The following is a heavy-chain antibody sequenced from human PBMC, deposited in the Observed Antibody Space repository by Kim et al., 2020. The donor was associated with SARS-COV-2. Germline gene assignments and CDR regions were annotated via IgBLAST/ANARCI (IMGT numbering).Heavy chain of an antibody. CDR2: IYYSGTT. V-gene: IGHV4-31*03. Sequence: SETLSLTCTVSGGSITSGGYYWSWIRQHPGEGLEWIGYIYYSGTTYYNPSLKSRVTISLDTSKNQFSLKLNSVTAADTAVYYCARTTSSWYYFDFWGQG. D-gene: IGHD6-13*01. J-gene: IGHJ4*02. CDR3: ARTTSSWYYFDF. CDR1: GGSITSGGYY.